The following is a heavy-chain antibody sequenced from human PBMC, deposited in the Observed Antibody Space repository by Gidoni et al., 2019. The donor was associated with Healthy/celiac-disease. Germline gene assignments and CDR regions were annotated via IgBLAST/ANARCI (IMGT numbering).Heavy chain of an antibody. CDR1: GFTFSDYY. V-gene: IGHV3-11*06. CDR3: ARNVKEMATIKGDNWFDP. J-gene: IGHJ5*02. Sequence: QVQLVESGGGLVKPGGSLRLSCAASGFTFSDYYMSWIRQAPGKGLEWVSYISSSSSYTNYADSVKGRFTISRDNAKNSLYLQMNSLRAEDTAVYYCARNVKEMATIKGDNWFDPWGQGTLVTVSS. CDR2: ISSSSSYT. D-gene: IGHD5-12*01.